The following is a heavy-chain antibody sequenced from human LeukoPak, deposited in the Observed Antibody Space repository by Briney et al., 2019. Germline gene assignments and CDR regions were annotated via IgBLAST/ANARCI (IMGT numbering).Heavy chain of an antibody. CDR2: ISGTGGRT. CDR1: GFTFSSSA. D-gene: IGHD4-17*01. Sequence: PGGSLRLSCAASGFTFSSSAMSWVRQAPGKGLDWVSTISGTGGRTFYADSVKGRFTISGDNSNNTLYLQMNSLRAEDTAIYYCAKHDYGDYAFFDPWGQGTLVTVSS. V-gene: IGHV3-23*01. CDR3: AKHDYGDYAFFDP. J-gene: IGHJ5*02.